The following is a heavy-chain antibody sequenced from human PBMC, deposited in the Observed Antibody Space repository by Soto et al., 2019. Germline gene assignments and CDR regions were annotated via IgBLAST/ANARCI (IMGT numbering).Heavy chain of an antibody. CDR1: GGTFSSYA. V-gene: IGHV1-69*13. CDR3: ARVLAAAGPYYYYGMDV. CDR2: IIPIFGTA. J-gene: IGHJ6*02. D-gene: IGHD6-13*01. Sequence: SVKVSCKASGGTFSSYAISWVRQAPGQGLEWMGGIIPIFGTANYAQKFQGRVTITADESTSTAYMELSSLRSEDTAVYYCARVLAAAGPYYYYGMDVWGQGTTVTVSS.